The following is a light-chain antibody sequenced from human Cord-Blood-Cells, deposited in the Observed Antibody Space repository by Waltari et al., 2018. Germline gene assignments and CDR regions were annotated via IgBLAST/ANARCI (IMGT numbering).Light chain of an antibody. CDR2: GAS. Sequence: EIVLTQSPGTLSLSPGERATLSCRASQSVSSSYLAWYQQKPGQAPRRLIYGASSSATGIPDRFSGSGSGTDFTLTISRLEPEDFAVYYCQQYGSSPTFGQGTKVEIK. J-gene: IGKJ1*01. V-gene: IGKV3-20*01. CDR3: QQYGSSPT. CDR1: QSVSSSY.